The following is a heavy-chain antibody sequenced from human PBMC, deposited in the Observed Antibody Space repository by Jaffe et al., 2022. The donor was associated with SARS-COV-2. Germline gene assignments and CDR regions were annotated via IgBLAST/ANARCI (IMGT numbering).Heavy chain of an antibody. CDR1: GGSFSGYY. V-gene: IGHV4-34*01. CDR3: ARLRLDYDILTHYYYYMDV. J-gene: IGHJ6*03. CDR2: INHSGST. D-gene: IGHD3-9*01. Sequence: QVQLQQWGAGLLKPSETLSLTCAVYGGSFSGYYWSWIRQPPGKGLEWIGEINHSGSTNYNPSLKSRVTISVDTSKNQFSLKLSSVTAADTAVYYCARLRLDYDILTHYYYYMDVWGKGTTVTVSS.